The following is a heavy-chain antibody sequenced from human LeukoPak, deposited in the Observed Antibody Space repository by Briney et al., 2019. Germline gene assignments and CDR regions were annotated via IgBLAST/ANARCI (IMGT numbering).Heavy chain of an antibody. Sequence: GASVKVSCKASGGTFSSYAISWARQAPGQGLEWMGRIIPILGIANYAQKFQGRVTITADKSTSTAYMELRSLRSDDTAVYYCARDPLAAGTTFDYWGQGTLVTVSS. CDR2: IIPILGIA. D-gene: IGHD6-13*01. CDR1: GGTFSSYA. J-gene: IGHJ4*02. CDR3: ARDPLAAGTTFDY. V-gene: IGHV1-69*04.